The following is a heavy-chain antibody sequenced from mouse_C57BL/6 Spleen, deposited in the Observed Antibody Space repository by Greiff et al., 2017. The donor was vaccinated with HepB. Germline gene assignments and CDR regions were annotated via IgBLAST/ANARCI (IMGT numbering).Heavy chain of an antibody. CDR1: GYAFTNYL. D-gene: IGHD2-3*01. V-gene: IGHV1-54*01. CDR2: INPGSGGT. J-gene: IGHJ4*01. CDR3: ARSDGYPLCY. Sequence: QVQLKESGAELVRPGTSVKVSCKASGYAFTNYLIEWVKQRPGQGLEWIGVINPGSGGTNYNEKFKGKATLTADKSSSTAYMELRSLTSEDSAVYFCARSDGYPLCYWGQGTSVTVSS.